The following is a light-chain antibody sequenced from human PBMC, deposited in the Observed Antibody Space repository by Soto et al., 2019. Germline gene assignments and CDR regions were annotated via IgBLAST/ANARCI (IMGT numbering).Light chain of an antibody. Sequence: TITCEASQSISSWLAWYQQKPGKAPKLLIYAASSLQSGVPARFSGSGSGTDFTLTISSLQPEDFATYYCLQDYSYPFTFGGGTKVDIK. CDR3: LQDYSYPFT. V-gene: IGKV1-6*01. J-gene: IGKJ4*01. CDR2: AAS. CDR1: QSISSW.